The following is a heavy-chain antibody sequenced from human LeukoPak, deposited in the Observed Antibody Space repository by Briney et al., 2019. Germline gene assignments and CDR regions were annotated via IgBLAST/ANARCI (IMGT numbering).Heavy chain of an antibody. J-gene: IGHJ6*02. V-gene: IGHV3-20*04. D-gene: IGHD5-12*01. CDR2: INWNGGST. CDR1: GFTFDDYG. CDR3: ARDAWRRAFNYGMDV. Sequence: GGSLRLSCAASGFTFDDYGMSWVRQAPGKGLEWVSGINWNGGSTGYADSVKGRFTISRDNAENSLHLQMNSLSTEDTALYFCARDAWRRAFNYGMDVWGQGTTVAVSS.